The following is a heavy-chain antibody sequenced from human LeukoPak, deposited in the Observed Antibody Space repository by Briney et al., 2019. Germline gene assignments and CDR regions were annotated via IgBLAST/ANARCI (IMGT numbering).Heavy chain of an antibody. Sequence: PGGSLRLSCAASGFTFSSYTMNWVRQAPGKGLEWVSSITRSSSSIYYADSVKGRFTTSRDNAKNSLYLQMNSLRAEDTVVYYCAAEGSNWNDLYWGQGTLVTVSS. J-gene: IGHJ4*02. CDR3: AAEGSNWNDLY. D-gene: IGHD1-1*01. CDR1: GFTFSSYT. CDR2: ITRSSSSI. V-gene: IGHV3-21*01.